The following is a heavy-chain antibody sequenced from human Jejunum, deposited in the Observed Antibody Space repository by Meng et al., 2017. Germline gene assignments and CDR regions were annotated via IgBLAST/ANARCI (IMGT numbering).Heavy chain of an antibody. Sequence: SETLSLTCTVSGVSISGNYWSWIRQPAGKGLEWIGRMYNSGTTDYNPSLKSRFTISGDTSKNQLSLRLTSVTVADTAVYYCALSVGGRPTKEFESWGQGTLVTVSS. CDR3: ALSVGGRPTKEFES. V-gene: IGHV4-4*07. J-gene: IGHJ4*02. CDR2: MYNSGTT. CDR1: GVSISGNY. D-gene: IGHD3-16*01.